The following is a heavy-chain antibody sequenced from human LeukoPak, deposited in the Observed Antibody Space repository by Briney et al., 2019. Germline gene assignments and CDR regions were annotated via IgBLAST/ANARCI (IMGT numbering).Heavy chain of an antibody. CDR2: IYYTGST. Sequence: PSETLSLTCSVSGGSISSLYWSWIRQPPGKGLEWIGYIYYTGSTNYNLSLKSRVTMFVDTSKNQFSLRPSSVTAADTAVYYCARHRAYSSSSPFDYWGQGTLVTVSS. CDR1: GGSISSLY. J-gene: IGHJ4*02. D-gene: IGHD6-6*01. V-gene: IGHV4-59*08. CDR3: ARHRAYSSSSPFDY.